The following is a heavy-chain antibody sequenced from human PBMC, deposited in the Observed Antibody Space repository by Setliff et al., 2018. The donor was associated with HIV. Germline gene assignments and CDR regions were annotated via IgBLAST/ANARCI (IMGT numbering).Heavy chain of an antibody. D-gene: IGHD7-27*01. CDR3: ARQVGNKVLFDS. Sequence: SETLSLTCAVSGYSISSSYYWSWIRQPPGKGLEWIGYIYYSGSTNYNPSLKSRVTISVDTSKNQLSLKLSSVTAADTAVYYCARQVGNKVLFDSWGQGTLVTVSS. CDR2: IYYSGST. J-gene: IGHJ4*02. CDR1: GYSISSSYY. V-gene: IGHV4-61*01.